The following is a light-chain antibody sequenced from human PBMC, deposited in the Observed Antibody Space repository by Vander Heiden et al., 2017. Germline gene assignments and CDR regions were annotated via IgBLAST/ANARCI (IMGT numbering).Light chain of an antibody. CDR3: MPSSGT. Sequence: DIVMTQSPLSLPVTPGEPASISCRSSQSLLHSNGYNYLDWYLQKPGQSPQLLIYLGSNRASGVTDRFSGSGSGTDFTLKISRVEAEDVGVYYGMPSSGTFGQGTKLEIK. CDR2: LGS. CDR1: QSLLHSNGYNY. V-gene: IGKV2-28*01. J-gene: IGKJ2*01.